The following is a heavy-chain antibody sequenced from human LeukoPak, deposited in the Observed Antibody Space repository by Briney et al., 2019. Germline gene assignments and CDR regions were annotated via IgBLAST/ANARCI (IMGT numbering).Heavy chain of an antibody. CDR2: IYYIGST. D-gene: IGHD3-16*02. CDR3: ARHIGGRYYYYYMDV. Sequence: SETLSLTCTVSGGSISSRSYYWGWIRQPPGKGLEWIGSIYYIGSTYYNPSLKSRVTISVDTSKNQFSLKLSSVTAADTAVYYCARHIGGRYYYYYMDVWGKGTTVTISS. J-gene: IGHJ6*03. CDR1: GGSISSRSYY. V-gene: IGHV4-39*01.